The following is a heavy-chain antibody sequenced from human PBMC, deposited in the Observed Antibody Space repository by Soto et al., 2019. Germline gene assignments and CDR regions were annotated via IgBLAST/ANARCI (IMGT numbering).Heavy chain of an antibody. CDR1: GFTFSRFG. V-gene: IGHV3-30*18. Sequence: QVPLVESGGGVVQPGRSLRLSCAASGFTFSRFGMHWVRQAPGKGLEWVAMTSYDGSSKYYADSVKGRFTISRDNSKNTLHLQMNNLRAEDTAVYYCAKGHAAGTGTGHWGQGTLVTVSS. J-gene: IGHJ1*01. CDR2: TSYDGSSK. D-gene: IGHD6-19*01. CDR3: AKGHAAGTGTGH.